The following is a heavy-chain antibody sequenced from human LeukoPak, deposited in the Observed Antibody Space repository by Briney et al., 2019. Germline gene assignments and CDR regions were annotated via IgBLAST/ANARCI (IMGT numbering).Heavy chain of an antibody. D-gene: IGHD4-17*01. CDR2: IYTSGST. CDR1: GGSISSYY. V-gene: IGHV4-4*07. Sequence: PSETLSLTCTVSGGSISSYYWSWIRQPAGKGLEWIGRIYTSGSTNYNPSLKSRVTMSVDTSKNQFSLKLSSVTAADTAVYYCASAAGDGDYAWFDPWGQGTLVTVSS. CDR3: ASAAGDGDYAWFDP. J-gene: IGHJ5*02.